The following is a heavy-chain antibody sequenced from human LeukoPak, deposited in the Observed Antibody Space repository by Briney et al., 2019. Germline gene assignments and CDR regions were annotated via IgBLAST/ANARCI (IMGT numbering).Heavy chain of an antibody. V-gene: IGHV3-7*01. Sequence: GGSLRLSCAASGFTFSSYWMSWVRQAPGKGLEWVANIKQDGSEKYYVDSVKGRITISRDNAKNSLYLQMNSLRAEDTAVYYCARARGYSGYVGCYYYYGMDVWGQGTTVTVSS. CDR3: ARARGYSGYVGCYYYYGMDV. J-gene: IGHJ6*02. D-gene: IGHD5-12*01. CDR1: GFTFSSYW. CDR2: IKQDGSEK.